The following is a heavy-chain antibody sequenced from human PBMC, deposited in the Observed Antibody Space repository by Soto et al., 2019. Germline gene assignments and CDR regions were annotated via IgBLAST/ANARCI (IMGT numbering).Heavy chain of an antibody. J-gene: IGHJ4*02. CDR1: GYTLTELS. Sequence: ASVKVSCKVSGYTLTELSMHWVRQAPGKGLEWMGGFDPEDGETIYAQKFQGRVTMTEDTSTGTAYMELSSLRSEDTAVYYCATLSRGSYYQLELGYWGQGTLVTVSS. CDR3: ATLSRGSYYQLELGY. CDR2: FDPEDGET. D-gene: IGHD1-26*01. V-gene: IGHV1-24*01.